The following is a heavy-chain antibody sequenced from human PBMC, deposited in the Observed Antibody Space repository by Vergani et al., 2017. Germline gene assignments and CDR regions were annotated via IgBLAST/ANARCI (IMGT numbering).Heavy chain of an antibody. CDR1: GFTFSNYH. Sequence: EVQMLESGGGLVQPGGSRRLSCVASGFTFSNYHMNWFRQAPGKGLEWVSTISGGDYTSAYAESVKGRFTISRDNSKNTLYLQMNSLRAEDTAVYYCGKLTHGTLLMGGPIWGHWGQGTLVTVSS. V-gene: IGHV3-23*01. D-gene: IGHD1/OR15-1a*01. J-gene: IGHJ4*02. CDR2: ISGGDYTS. CDR3: GKLTHGTLLMGGPIWGH.